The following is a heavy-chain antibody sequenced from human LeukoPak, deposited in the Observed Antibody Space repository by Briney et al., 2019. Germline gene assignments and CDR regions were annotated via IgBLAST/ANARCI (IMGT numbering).Heavy chain of an antibody. CDR1: GYTFIGHY. CDR3: ARGLWLTDY. V-gene: IGHV1-2*02. Sequence: GASAKVSCTTSGYTFIGHYIHWVRQAPGQGLEWMGWINPNGGGTNYAQNFQGRFTMTRDTSISTAYMELSSLTSDDTAVYYCARGLWLTDYWGQGTLVTVSS. J-gene: IGHJ4*02. CDR2: INPNGGGT. D-gene: IGHD6-19*01.